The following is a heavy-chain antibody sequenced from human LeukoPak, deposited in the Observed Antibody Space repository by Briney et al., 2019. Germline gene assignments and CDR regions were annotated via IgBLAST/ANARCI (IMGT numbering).Heavy chain of an antibody. CDR1: GFTFSSYA. Sequence: QPGRSLRLSCAASGFTFSSYAMHWVRRAPGKGLEWVAVISYDGSNKYYADSVKGRFTISRDNSKNTLYLQMNSLRAEDTAVYYCARGLGTSPPFDYWSQGTLVTVSS. V-gene: IGHV3-30-3*01. D-gene: IGHD2-2*01. J-gene: IGHJ4*02. CDR2: ISYDGSNK. CDR3: ARGLGTSPPFDY.